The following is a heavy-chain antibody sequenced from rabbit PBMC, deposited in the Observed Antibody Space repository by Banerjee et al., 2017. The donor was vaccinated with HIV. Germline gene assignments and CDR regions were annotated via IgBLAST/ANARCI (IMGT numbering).Heavy chain of an antibody. Sequence: QQLVESGGGLVKPGASLTLTCNASGFSFSSGYYMCWVRQAPGKGLEWIGGIAAGSSGSTYYASWAKGRFTISSDNAQNTVDLQMNSLTAADTATYFCARISGWGGDLWGPGTLVTVS. V-gene: IGHV1S40*01. J-gene: IGHJ4*01. CDR2: IAAGSSGST. CDR1: GFSFSSGYY. CDR3: ARISGWGGDL. D-gene: IGHD4-1*01.